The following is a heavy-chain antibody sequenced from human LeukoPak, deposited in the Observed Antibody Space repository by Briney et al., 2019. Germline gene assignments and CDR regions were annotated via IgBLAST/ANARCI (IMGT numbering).Heavy chain of an antibody. Sequence: GGSLRLSCAASGFTFSSYSMNWVRQAPGKGLEWVSSISSSSSYIYYADSVKGRFTISRDNAKNSLYLQMNSLRAEDTAVYYCARDQLELRAFVIWGQGTMVTVSS. J-gene: IGHJ3*02. CDR2: ISSSSSYI. D-gene: IGHD1-7*01. V-gene: IGHV3-21*01. CDR3: ARDQLELRAFVI. CDR1: GFTFSSYS.